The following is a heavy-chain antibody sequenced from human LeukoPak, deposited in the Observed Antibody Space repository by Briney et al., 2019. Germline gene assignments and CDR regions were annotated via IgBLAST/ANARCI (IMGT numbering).Heavy chain of an antibody. Sequence: GGSLRLSCAASEFTVSSNSMSWVRQAPGKGLEWVSGVYSGGSTFYADSVKGRFNISRDSSKNTLYLQMNTLRAEDTAVYYCAGGHSSGSYFNAYHLWGQGTMVTVSS. D-gene: IGHD3-22*01. CDR3: AGGHSSGSYFNAYHL. CDR2: VYSGGST. CDR1: EFTVSSNS. J-gene: IGHJ3*01. V-gene: IGHV3-53*01.